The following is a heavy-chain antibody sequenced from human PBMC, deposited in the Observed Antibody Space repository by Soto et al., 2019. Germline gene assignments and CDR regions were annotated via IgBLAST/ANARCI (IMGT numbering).Heavy chain of an antibody. CDR1: GITLNNYA. D-gene: IGHD4-4*01. CDR2: INGGGVNT. J-gene: IGHJ4*01. CDR3: ARRLTTETTVFDY. Sequence: PVGSLRLSCAAAGITLNNYAMSWVRQAPGKGLEWVSTINGGGVNTYYADPVKGRFIISRDNSRNMLYLQMSSLGAEDTAVYYCARRLTTETTVFDYWGHGTLVTVSS. V-gene: IGHV3-23*01.